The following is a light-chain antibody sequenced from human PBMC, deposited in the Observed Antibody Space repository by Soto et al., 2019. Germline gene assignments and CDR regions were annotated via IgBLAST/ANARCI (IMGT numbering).Light chain of an antibody. V-gene: IGKV1-27*01. J-gene: IGKJ4*01. CDR1: QGISNY. Sequence: DIQMTQSPSSLSASVGDRVTITCRAIQGISNYLAWYQQKPVKVPKLLIYAASTLRSGVPSRFSGSGSGADFTLTISSLQPEDVATYYCQKYNSAPRTFGGGTKVEIK. CDR3: QKYNSAPRT. CDR2: AAS.